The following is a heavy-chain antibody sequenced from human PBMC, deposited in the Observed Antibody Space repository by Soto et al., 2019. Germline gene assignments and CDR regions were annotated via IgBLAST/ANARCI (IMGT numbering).Heavy chain of an antibody. CDR3: ARDQSYYDSSGYYSWLFSLIDY. CDR2: ISSSSSTI. CDR1: GFTFCSYS. D-gene: IGHD3-22*01. V-gene: IGHV3-48*02. J-gene: IGHJ4*02. Sequence: PGGSLRLSCAASGFTFCSYSMDWVRQAPGKGLEWVSYISSSSSTIYYADSVKGRFTISRDNAKNSLYLQMNSLRDGDTAVYYCARDQSYYDSSGYYSWLFSLIDYWGQGTLVTVSS.